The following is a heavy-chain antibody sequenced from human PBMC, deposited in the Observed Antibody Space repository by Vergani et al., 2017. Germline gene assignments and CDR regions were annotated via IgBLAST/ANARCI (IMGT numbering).Heavy chain of an antibody. CDR1: GGSISSGGFY. J-gene: IGHJ2*01. Sequence: QVQLQESGPGLVKPSQTLSLTCTASGGSISSGGFYWSWIRQHPGKGLEWIGSIYYSGSTYYNPSLKSRVTITVDTSKNQFSLKLSSMTAADTAVYYCARAYYYDSSGYNRGYWYFDLWGRGTLVTVSS. V-gene: IGHV4-39*07. D-gene: IGHD3-22*01. CDR2: IYYSGST. CDR3: ARAYYYDSSGYNRGYWYFDL.